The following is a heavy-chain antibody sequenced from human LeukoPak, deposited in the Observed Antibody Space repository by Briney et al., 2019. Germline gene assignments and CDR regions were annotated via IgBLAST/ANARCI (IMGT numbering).Heavy chain of an antibody. CDR2: IYSGGST. V-gene: IGHV3-66*01. CDR3: ARGTVTIVDY. J-gene: IGHJ4*02. CDR1: GFAVSSNY. D-gene: IGHD3-10*01. Sequence: GGSLRLSCAASGFAVSSNYMSWVRQAPGRGLEWVSVIYSGGSTYYADSVKGRFTISRDNSKNTLFLQMNSLRAGDTAVYYCARGTVTIVDYWGQGTLVTVSS.